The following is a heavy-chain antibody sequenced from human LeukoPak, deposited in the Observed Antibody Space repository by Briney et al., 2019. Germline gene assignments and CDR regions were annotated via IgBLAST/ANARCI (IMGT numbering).Heavy chain of an antibody. CDR2: ISWNSGSI. Sequence: HPGRSLRLSCVASGFTFDDYAMHWVRQAPGKGLEWVSGISWNSGSIGYADSVKGRFTISRDNAKNSLYLQMNSLRAEDMALYYCAKDSGDTNYFDYWGQGTLVTVSS. J-gene: IGHJ4*02. D-gene: IGHD3-10*01. V-gene: IGHV3-9*03. CDR1: GFTFDDYA. CDR3: AKDSGDTNYFDY.